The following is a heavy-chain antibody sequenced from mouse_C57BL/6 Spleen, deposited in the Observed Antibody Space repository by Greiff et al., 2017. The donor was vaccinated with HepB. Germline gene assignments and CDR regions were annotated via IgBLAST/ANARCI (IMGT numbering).Heavy chain of an antibody. V-gene: IGHV1-50*01. CDR3: ARGGSRDAMDY. J-gene: IGHJ4*01. D-gene: IGHD3-3*01. CDR1: GYTFTSYW. Sequence: QVQLQQPGAELVKPGASVKLSCKASGYTFTSYWMQWVKQRPGQGLEWIGEIDPSDSYPNYHQKFKGKATLTVDTSSSTAYMQLSSLTSEDSAVYYCARGGSRDAMDYWGQGTSVTVSS. CDR2: IDPSDSYP.